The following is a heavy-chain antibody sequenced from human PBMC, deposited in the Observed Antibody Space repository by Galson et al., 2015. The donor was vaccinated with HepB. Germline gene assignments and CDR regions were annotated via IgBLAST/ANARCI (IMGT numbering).Heavy chain of an antibody. CDR1: GYTFTTYG. J-gene: IGHJ4*02. CDR3: ARASPLEF. Sequence: SVKVSCKASGYTFTTYGISWVRQAPGQGLEWMGWISAYNGNTNYAQKFQGRVTMTTDTSTTTAYMELRSLRYDDTALYYCARASPLEFWGQGTLVTVSS. V-gene: IGHV1-18*01. CDR2: ISAYNGNT.